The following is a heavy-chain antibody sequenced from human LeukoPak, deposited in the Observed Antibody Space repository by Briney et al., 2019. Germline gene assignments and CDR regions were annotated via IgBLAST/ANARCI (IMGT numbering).Heavy chain of an antibody. Sequence: ASVKVSCKASGFTFTSSAVQWVRQARGQRLEWIGWIVVGSGNTNYAQKFQGRVTITADESTSTAYMELSSLRSEDTAVYYCAREGSSAGGDWGQGTLVTVSS. CDR2: IVVGSGNT. CDR1: GFTFTSSA. V-gene: IGHV1-58*01. D-gene: IGHD6-25*01. J-gene: IGHJ4*02. CDR3: AREGSSAGGD.